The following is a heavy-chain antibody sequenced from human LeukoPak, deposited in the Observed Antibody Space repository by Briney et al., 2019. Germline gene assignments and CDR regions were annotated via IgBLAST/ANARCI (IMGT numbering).Heavy chain of an antibody. V-gene: IGHV1-2*02. CDR2: INPNSGGT. D-gene: IGHD6-13*01. Sequence: ALVKVSCKASGYTFTGYYMHWVRQAPGQGLEWMGWINPNSGGTNYAQKFQGRVTMTRDTSISTAYMELSRLRSDDTAVYYCARVDIAAAGERSWFDPWGQGTLVTVSS. J-gene: IGHJ5*02. CDR1: GYTFTGYY. CDR3: ARVDIAAAGERSWFDP.